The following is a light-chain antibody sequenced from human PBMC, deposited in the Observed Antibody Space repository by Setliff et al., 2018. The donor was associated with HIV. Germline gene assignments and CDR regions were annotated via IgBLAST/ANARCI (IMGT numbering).Light chain of an antibody. CDR3: CSFAGSNIPYV. CDR2: KDN. Sequence: SVLAQPVSVSGSPGHSITISCTGSNNNLGSYNLVSWYQQLPGKAPKLLIYKDNKRPSGISNRFSGSKSGSTASLTISGLQADAEAYYYCCSFAGSNIPYVLGTGTKVTVL. CDR1: NNNLGSYNL. J-gene: IGLJ1*01. V-gene: IGLV2-23*01.